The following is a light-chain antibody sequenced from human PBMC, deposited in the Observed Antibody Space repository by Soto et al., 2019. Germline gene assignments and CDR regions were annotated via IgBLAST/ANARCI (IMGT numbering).Light chain of an antibody. CDR3: SSYASTSSYV. Sequence: QSALTQPASVSGSPGQSITISCTGTSSDVGGYNHVSWYQQHPGKAPKLMIYEVRNRPSGVSDRFSASKSGNTASLTISGLQDEDEDDYYCSSYASTSSYVFGTGTKLTVL. CDR1: SSDVGGYNH. J-gene: IGLJ1*01. V-gene: IGLV2-14*01. CDR2: EVR.